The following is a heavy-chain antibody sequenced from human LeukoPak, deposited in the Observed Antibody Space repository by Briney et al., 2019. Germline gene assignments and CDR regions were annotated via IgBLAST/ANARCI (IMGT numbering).Heavy chain of an antibody. Sequence: GESLRLSCAASGFTFYTYAMTWVRQAPGKGLELVSSISGKTGTTYYADSVKGRFTISGDMSKATLNMQMNMLRAEDTAVYYCAKINRRDGYDYDSFDYWGQGTLVTVSS. CDR2: ISGKTGTT. J-gene: IGHJ4*02. CDR3: AKINRRDGYDYDSFDY. CDR1: GFTFYTYA. V-gene: IGHV3-23*01. D-gene: IGHD5-24*01.